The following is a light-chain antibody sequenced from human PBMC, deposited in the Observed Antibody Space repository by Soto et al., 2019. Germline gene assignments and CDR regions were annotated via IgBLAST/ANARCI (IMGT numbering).Light chain of an antibody. CDR2: RVS. Sequence: VVMTQSPLSLPDTLGQPASISCRSSQSIVSSDGNIYLSWFQQRPGQFPRRLIYRVSHRDSWVPDRFSGSESGADFTLKISRVEAEDVWVYHCMQATHWPRTFGEGTKVELK. CDR3: MQATHWPRT. J-gene: IGKJ1*01. CDR1: QSIVSSDGNIY. V-gene: IGKV2-30*01.